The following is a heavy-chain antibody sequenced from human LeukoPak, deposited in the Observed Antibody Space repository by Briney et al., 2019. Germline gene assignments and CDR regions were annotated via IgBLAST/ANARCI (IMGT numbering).Heavy chain of an antibody. CDR3: ARANYLTFNFDY. V-gene: IGHV3-7*01. Sequence: PGGSLRLSCAASGFTFSSYWMSWVRQAPGKGLEWVANINQDGGEEYYVDSVKGRFTISRDNAKNSLYLQMNSLRAADTAVCFCARANYLTFNFDYWGQGTLVTVSS. CDR2: INQDGGEE. CDR1: GFTFSSYW. J-gene: IGHJ4*02. D-gene: IGHD4/OR15-4a*01.